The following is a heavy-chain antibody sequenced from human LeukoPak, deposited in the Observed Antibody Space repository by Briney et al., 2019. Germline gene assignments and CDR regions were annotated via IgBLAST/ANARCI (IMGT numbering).Heavy chain of an antibody. CDR3: ARLSGIAVAGTRVYGMDV. D-gene: IGHD6-19*01. V-gene: IGHV3-21*01. CDR1: GFTFSSYS. Sequence: PEGSLRLSCAASGFTFSSYSMNWVRQAPGKGLEWVSSISSSSSYIYYADSVKGRFTISRDNAKNSLYLQMNSLRAEDTAVYYCARLSGIAVAGTRVYGMDVWGQGTTVTVSS. CDR2: ISSSSSYI. J-gene: IGHJ6*02.